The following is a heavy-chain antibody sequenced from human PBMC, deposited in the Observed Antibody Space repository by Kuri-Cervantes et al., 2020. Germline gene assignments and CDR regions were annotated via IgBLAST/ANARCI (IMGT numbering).Heavy chain of an antibody. CDR3: AKVPAAFTCGGDCYWKQDIAFDI. Sequence: SVKVSCKASGGTFSSYAISWVRQAPGQGLEWMGGIIPIFGTANYAQKFQGRVTITADESTSTAYMELSSLRAEDTAVYYCAKVPAAFTCGGDCYWKQDIAFDIWGQGTMVTVSS. J-gene: IGHJ3*02. D-gene: IGHD2-21*02. CDR2: IIPIFGTA. V-gene: IGHV1-69*13. CDR1: GGTFSSYA.